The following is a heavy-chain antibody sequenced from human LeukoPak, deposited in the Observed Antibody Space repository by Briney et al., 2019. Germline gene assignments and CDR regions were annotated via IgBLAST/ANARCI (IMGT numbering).Heavy chain of an antibody. D-gene: IGHD2-15*01. Sequence: PGGSLRLSCAASGFTFSSYAMHWVRQAPGKGLEWVAVISYDGSNKYYADSVKGRFTISRDNSKNTLYLQMNSLRAEDTAVYYCAKDRRGGSGEYFDYWGQGTLVTVSS. J-gene: IGHJ4*02. CDR2: ISYDGSNK. CDR3: AKDRRGGSGEYFDY. V-gene: IGHV3-30*04. CDR1: GFTFSSYA.